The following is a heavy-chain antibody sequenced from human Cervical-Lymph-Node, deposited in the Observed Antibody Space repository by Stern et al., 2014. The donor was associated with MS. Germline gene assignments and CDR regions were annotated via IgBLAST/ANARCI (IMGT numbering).Heavy chain of an antibody. CDR2: IYHTGST. V-gene: IGHV4-4*02. J-gene: IGHJ2*01. CDR3: ARDAIVRGWYFDL. Sequence: QVQLQESGPGLVEPSGTLSLTCDVSGGSVSSSHWWTWVRQPPGKGLEWVGEIYHTGSTGYNPSLKRRVTISIDKSKNQFSLKLTSVTAADTAVYYCARDAIVRGWYFDLWGRGSLVTVSS. CDR1: GGSVSSSHW. D-gene: IGHD3-10*01.